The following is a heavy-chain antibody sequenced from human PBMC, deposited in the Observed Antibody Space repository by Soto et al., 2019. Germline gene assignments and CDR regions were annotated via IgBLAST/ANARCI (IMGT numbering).Heavy chain of an antibody. D-gene: IGHD6-6*01. CDR3: ARAPPYSSSFSFDY. V-gene: IGHV4-31*03. CDR1: GGSISSGGYY. CDR2: IYYSGRT. Sequence: SETLSLTCTVSGGSISSGGYYWSWIRQHPGKGLEWIGYIYYSGRTYYNPSLKSRVTISVDTSKNQFSLKLSSVTAADTAVYYCARAPPYSSSFSFDYWGQGTLVTVSS. J-gene: IGHJ4*02.